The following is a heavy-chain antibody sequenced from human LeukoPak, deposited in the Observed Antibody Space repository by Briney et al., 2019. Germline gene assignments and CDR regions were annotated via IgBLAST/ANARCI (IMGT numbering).Heavy chain of an antibody. J-gene: IGHJ4*02. V-gene: IGHV3-23*01. CDR3: AKSGRLGAAAGRYYFDY. Sequence: RGSLRLSCAASGFTFSSYAMSWVRQAPGKGLEWVSAISGSGGSTYYADSVKGRFTISRDNSKNTLYLQMNSLRAEDTAVYYCAKSGRLGAAAGRYYFDYWGQGTLVTVSS. CDR1: GFTFSSYA. CDR2: ISGSGGST. D-gene: IGHD6-13*01.